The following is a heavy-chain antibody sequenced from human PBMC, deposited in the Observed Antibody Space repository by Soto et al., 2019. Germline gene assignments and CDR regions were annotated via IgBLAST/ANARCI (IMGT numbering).Heavy chain of an antibody. J-gene: IGHJ6*03. D-gene: IGHD3-3*01. V-gene: IGHV4-4*02. Sequence: QVQLQESGPGLVKPSGTLSLTCAVSSGSISSSNWWSWVRQPPGKGLEWIGEIYHSGSTNYNPSLKSRVTISVDKSKNQFSLKLSSVTAADTAVYYCARGEYDFWSGYSSYYMDVWGKGTTVTVSS. CDR2: IYHSGST. CDR3: ARGEYDFWSGYSSYYMDV. CDR1: SGSISSSNW.